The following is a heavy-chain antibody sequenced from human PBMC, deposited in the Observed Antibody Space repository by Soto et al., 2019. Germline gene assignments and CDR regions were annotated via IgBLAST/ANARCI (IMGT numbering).Heavy chain of an antibody. D-gene: IGHD3-16*01. J-gene: IGHJ6*02. CDR2: IRSKTYGNAT. V-gene: IGHV3-73*01. Sequence: GSLRLSCAASGFTFSGSAMHWVRQASGKGLEWVGRIRSKTYGNATAYAASVKGRFTIYRDDSKNTAYLQMNSLKTEDTAVYYCTRALGSRIYYYYGMDVWGQGTTVTVSS. CDR1: GFTFSGSA. CDR3: TRALGSRIYYYYGMDV.